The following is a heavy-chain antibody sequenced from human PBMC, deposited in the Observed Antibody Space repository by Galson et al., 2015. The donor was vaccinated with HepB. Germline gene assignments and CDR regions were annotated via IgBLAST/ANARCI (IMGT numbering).Heavy chain of an antibody. CDR3: ARDLGELIAARLPAGLGKQTETDDY. D-gene: IGHD6-6*01. Sequence: SLRLSCAASGFTFSSYSMNWVRQAPGKGLEWVSYISSSSSTIYYADSVKGRFTISRDNAKNSLYLQMNSLRAEDTAVYYCARDLGELIAARLPAGLGKQTETDDYWGQGTLVTVSS. V-gene: IGHV3-48*01. CDR2: ISSSSSTI. CDR1: GFTFSSYS. J-gene: IGHJ4*02.